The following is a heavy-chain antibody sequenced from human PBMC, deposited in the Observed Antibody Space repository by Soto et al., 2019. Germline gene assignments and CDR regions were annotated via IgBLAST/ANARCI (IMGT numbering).Heavy chain of an antibody. J-gene: IGHJ3*02. Sequence: VQLVESGGGLVQPGRSLRLSCAASGFTFHAYAMHWVRQAPGEALEWVSGIGWNGNNIAYADSVKGRFTISRDNAKNSLYLQMNSLRVEDTALYYCTKTDAFDIWGHGTMVTVSS. CDR3: TKTDAFDI. V-gene: IGHV3-9*01. CDR1: GFTFHAYA. CDR2: IGWNGNNI.